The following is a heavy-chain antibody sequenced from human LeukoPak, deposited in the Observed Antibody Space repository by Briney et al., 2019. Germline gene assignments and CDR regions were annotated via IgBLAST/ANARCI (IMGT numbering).Heavy chain of an antibody. V-gene: IGHV1-18*01. CDR3: ARDMYYYDSSGYLAYYY. Sequence: ASVKVFCKASGYTFTSYGISWVRQAPGQGLEWMGWISAYNGNTNYAQKLQGRVTMTTDTSTSTAYMELRSLRSDDTAVYYCARDMYYYDSSGYLAYYYWGQGTLVTVSS. D-gene: IGHD3-22*01. CDR1: GYTFTSYG. CDR2: ISAYNGNT. J-gene: IGHJ4*02.